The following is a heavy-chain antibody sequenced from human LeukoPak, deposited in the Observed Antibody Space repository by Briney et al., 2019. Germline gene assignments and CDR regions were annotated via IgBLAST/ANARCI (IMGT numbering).Heavy chain of an antibody. CDR3: ARKRESSSSWYGGLAY. D-gene: IGHD6-13*01. CDR2: ISSGSGSI. Sequence: GSLRLSCVASGFSFSDYPMNWVRQAPGKGLEWLSYISSGSGSIYYADSVKGRFTISRDNAKNSLYLQMNSLRAEDTAVYYCARKRESSSSWYGGLAYWGQGTLVTVSS. CDR1: GFSFSDYP. J-gene: IGHJ4*02. V-gene: IGHV3-48*01.